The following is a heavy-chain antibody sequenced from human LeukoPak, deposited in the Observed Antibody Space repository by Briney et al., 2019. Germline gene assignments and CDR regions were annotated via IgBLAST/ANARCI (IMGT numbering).Heavy chain of an antibody. CDR3: ARVRVRGTNLFDY. D-gene: IGHD3-10*01. CDR2: INPNSGGT. V-gene: IGHV1-2*02. Sequence: ASVKVSCKVSGYTFTGYYMHWVRQAPGQGLEWMGWINPNSGGTNYAQKFQGRVTMTRDTSISTAYMELSRLRSDDTAVYYCARVRVRGTNLFDYWGQGTLVTVSS. J-gene: IGHJ4*02. CDR1: GYTFTGYY.